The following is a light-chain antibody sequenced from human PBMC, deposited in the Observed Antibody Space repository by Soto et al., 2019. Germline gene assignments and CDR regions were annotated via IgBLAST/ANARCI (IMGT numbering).Light chain of an antibody. Sequence: DIQMTQSPSAMSASVGDRVTITCRASQGIHKYLAWFQQKPGKVPKRLIYGASSLQSGVPSRFSGSGAGTEFTLTSSSLQPEDFATYYCQQHNFYPPTFGQGTRLE. CDR3: QQHNFYPPT. V-gene: IGKV1-17*03. CDR1: QGIHKY. J-gene: IGKJ5*01. CDR2: GAS.